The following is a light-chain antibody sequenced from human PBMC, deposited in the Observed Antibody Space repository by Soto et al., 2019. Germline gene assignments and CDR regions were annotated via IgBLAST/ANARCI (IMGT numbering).Light chain of an antibody. CDR2: SAS. Sequence: EIVMTQSPATLSVSPGERATLSCRASQSVSTNLAWYQQKPGQAPRLLIYSASTRATGIPARFSGSGSGTEFTLTISSLQSADFALYYCQQYDNWPPRTFGPGTKVDVK. V-gene: IGKV3-15*01. J-gene: IGKJ3*01. CDR3: QQYDNWPPRT. CDR1: QSVSTN.